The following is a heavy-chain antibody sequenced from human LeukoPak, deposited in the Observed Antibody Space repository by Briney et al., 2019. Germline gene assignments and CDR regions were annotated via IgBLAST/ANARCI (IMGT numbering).Heavy chain of an antibody. CDR3: ARQGIQVWLPFDY. CDR1: GGSISSYY. V-gene: IGHV4-59*08. J-gene: IGHJ4*02. CDR2: IYYSGGT. Sequence: SETLSLTCTVSGGSISSYYWSWIRQPPGKGLEWIGYIYYSGGTNYNPSLKSRLTISVDTSKNQFSLKLSSVTASDTAVYYCARQGIQVWLPFDYWGQGTLVTVSS. D-gene: IGHD5-18*01.